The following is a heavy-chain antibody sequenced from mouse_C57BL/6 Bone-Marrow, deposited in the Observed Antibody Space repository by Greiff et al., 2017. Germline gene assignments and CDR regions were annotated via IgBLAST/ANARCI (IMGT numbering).Heavy chain of an antibody. CDR2: IDPSDSYT. CDR1: GYTFTSYW. CDR3: ARSRIFFDY. Sequence: QVQLKQSGAELVMPGASVKLSCKASGYTFTSYWMHWVKQRPGQGLEWIGEIDPSDSYTNYNQKFKGKSTLTVDKSSSTAYMQLSSLTSEDSAVYYCARSRIFFDYWGQGTTITVSS. J-gene: IGHJ2*01. V-gene: IGHV1-69*01.